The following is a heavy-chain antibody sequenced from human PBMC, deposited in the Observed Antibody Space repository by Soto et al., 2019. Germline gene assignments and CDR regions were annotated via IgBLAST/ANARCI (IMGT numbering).Heavy chain of an antibody. CDR3: ASLGYSYGYNYDYGMDG. J-gene: IGHJ6*02. D-gene: IGHD5-18*01. CDR2: VDPSDSYT. Sequence: SGASLTISCPASGYNFANYRLSWVRQMPGKGLEWMGRVDPSDSYTNYSPSFQGHVTISADKSISTAYLQWSSLKASDTAMYYCASLGYSYGYNYDYGMDGWGQGTTVTVSS. V-gene: IGHV5-10-1*01. CDR1: GYNFANYR.